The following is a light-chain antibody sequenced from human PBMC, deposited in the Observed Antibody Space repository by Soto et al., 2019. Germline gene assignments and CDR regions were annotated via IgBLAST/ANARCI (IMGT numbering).Light chain of an antibody. J-gene: IGLJ1*01. V-gene: IGLV2-14*01. CDR2: DVS. CDR3: SSYTSSSTLPYV. CDR1: SIDVGGYNY. Sequence: QSALTQPASVSGSPGQSITISCTGTSIDVGGYNYVSWYQQHPGKAPKVMIYDVSNRPSGVSNRFSGSKSGNTASLTISGLQAEDEADYYCSSYTSSSTLPYVFGTGTKLTVL.